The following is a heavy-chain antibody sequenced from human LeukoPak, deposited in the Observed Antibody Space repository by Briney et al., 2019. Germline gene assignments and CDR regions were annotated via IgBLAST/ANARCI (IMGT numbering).Heavy chain of an antibody. D-gene: IGHD6-19*01. CDR1: GFTFSSYS. CDR2: ISSSSSYI. Sequence: GGSLGLSCAASGFTFSSYSMNWVRQAPGKGLEWVSSISSSSSYIYYADSVKGRFTISRDNAKNSLYLQMNSLRAEDTAVYYCARHKGIAVAGREGDFFYWGQGTLVTVSS. V-gene: IGHV3-21*01. CDR3: ARHKGIAVAGREGDFFY. J-gene: IGHJ4*02.